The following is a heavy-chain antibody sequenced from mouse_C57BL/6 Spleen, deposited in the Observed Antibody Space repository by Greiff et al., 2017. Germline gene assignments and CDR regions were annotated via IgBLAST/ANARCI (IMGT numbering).Heavy chain of an antibody. CDR3: ARRRVDYAMDY. CDR2: IDPSDSYT. J-gene: IGHJ4*01. V-gene: IGHV1-59*01. Sequence: VQLQQPGAELVRPGTSVKMSCKASGYTFTSYWMHWVKQRPGQGLEWIGVIDPSDSYTNYNQKFKGKATLTVDTSSSTAYMQLSSLTSEDSAVYYCARRRVDYAMDYWGQGTSVTVSS. CDR1: GYTFTSYW.